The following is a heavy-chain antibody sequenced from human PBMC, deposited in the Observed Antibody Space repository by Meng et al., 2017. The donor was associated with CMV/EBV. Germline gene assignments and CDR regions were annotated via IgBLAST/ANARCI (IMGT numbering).Heavy chain of an antibody. CDR3: ARMPRDGYNYIDY. CDR1: GGTFSSYA. CDR2: IIPIFGTA. Sequence: VPRVQSGAWVKTPGSSVKVFCKAAGGTFSSYAISWVRQAPGQGLEWMGGIIPIFGTANYAQKFQGRVTITADESTSTAYMELSSLRSEDTAVYYCARMPRDGYNYIDYWGQGTLVTVSS. V-gene: IGHV1-69*12. J-gene: IGHJ4*02. D-gene: IGHD5-24*01.